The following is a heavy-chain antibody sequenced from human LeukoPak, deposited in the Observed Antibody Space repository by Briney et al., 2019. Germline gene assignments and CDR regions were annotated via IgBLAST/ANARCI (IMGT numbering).Heavy chain of an antibody. D-gene: IGHD3-22*01. Sequence: PGESLQISCKGSGYSFTSYWIGWVRQMPGKGLEWMGIIYPGDSDTKYSPSFQGQVTISADKSISTAYLQWSSLKASDTAMYYCARPPYDSSGYYLRDYWGQGTLVTVSS. CDR1: GYSFTSYW. J-gene: IGHJ4*02. V-gene: IGHV5-51*01. CDR3: ARPPYDSSGYYLRDY. CDR2: IYPGDSDT.